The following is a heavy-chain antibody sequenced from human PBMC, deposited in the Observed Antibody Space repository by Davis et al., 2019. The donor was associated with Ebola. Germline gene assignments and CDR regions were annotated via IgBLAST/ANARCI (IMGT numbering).Heavy chain of an antibody. Sequence: GESLKISCAASGFTFSNYAMSWVRQAPGGGLEWVAGISVTGADIKYADSVRGRFSISRDDSKNTLYLQMDSLRAEDTAVFYCAEGGTNNFLGANWGQGTLVTVS. CDR2: ISVTGADI. V-gene: IGHV3-23*01. J-gene: IGHJ4*02. D-gene: IGHD2-8*01. CDR1: GFTFSNYA. CDR3: AEGGTNNFLGAN.